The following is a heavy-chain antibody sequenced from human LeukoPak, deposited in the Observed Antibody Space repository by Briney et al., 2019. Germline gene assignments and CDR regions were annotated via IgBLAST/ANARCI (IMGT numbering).Heavy chain of an antibody. D-gene: IGHD1-7*01. V-gene: IGHV3-53*01. J-gene: IGHJ6*02. CDR3: ARVPTGTLSYYGMDV. CDR1: GFTLSRNW. Sequence: PGGSLRLSCAASGFTLSRNWMSWVRQAPGKGLEWVSVIYSGGSTYYADSVKGRFTISRDNSKNTLYLQMNSLRAEDTAVYYCARVPTGTLSYYGMDVWGQGTTVTVSS. CDR2: IYSGGST.